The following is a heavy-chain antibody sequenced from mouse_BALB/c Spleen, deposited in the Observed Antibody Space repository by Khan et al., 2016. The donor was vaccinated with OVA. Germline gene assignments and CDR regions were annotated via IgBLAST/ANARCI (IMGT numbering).Heavy chain of an antibody. Sequence: VQLQESGAELMKPGASVKISCKATGYTFSSYWIEWVKQRPGPGLEWIGEILPGSGSSKYNEKFKGKATFTADTSSNTAYMQFSSLTSEESAVYYCARRGMGAMDYWGQGTLVTVSS. V-gene: IGHV1-9*01. CDR3: ARRGMGAMDY. CDR2: ILPGSGSS. J-gene: IGHJ4*01. CDR1: GYTFSSYW. D-gene: IGHD2-3*01.